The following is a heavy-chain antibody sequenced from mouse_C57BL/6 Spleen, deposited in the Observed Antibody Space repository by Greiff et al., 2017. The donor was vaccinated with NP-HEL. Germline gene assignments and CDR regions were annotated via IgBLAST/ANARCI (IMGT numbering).Heavy chain of an antibody. CDR3: AVYYGYDGGAWFAY. Sequence: VQLKESGPELVKPGASVKIPCKASGYTFTDYNMDWVKQSHGQSLEWIGDINPNNGGTIYNQKFKGKATLTVDKSSSTAYMELRSLTSEDTAVYYCAVYYGYDGGAWFAYWGQGTLVTVSA. CDR2: INPNNGGT. V-gene: IGHV1-18*01. CDR1: GYTFTDYN. D-gene: IGHD2-2*01. J-gene: IGHJ3*01.